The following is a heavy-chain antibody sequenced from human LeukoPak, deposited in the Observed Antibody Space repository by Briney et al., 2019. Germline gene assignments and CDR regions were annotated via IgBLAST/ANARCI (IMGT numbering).Heavy chain of an antibody. J-gene: IGHJ4*02. D-gene: IGHD6-13*01. CDR2: IKQDGSEK. V-gene: IGHV3-7*01. Sequence: PGGSLRLSCAASGFTFSSYWMSWVRQAPGEGLEWVANIKQDGSEKYYVDSVKGRFTISRDNSKNTLYLQMNSLRAEDTAVYYCARDLGYSSSWYGYFDYWGQGTLVTVSS. CDR3: ARDLGYSSSWYGYFDY. CDR1: GFTFSSYW.